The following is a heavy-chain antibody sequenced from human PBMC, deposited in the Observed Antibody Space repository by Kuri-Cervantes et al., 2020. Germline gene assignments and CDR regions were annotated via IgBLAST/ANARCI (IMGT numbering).Heavy chain of an antibody. CDR1: GFTFRSYS. D-gene: IGHD3-22*01. CDR2: ISSSCSYI. CDR3: AKDGSYYYDSSGYYYDYVMDV. J-gene: IGHJ6*02. V-gene: IGHV3-21*01. Sequence: GESLKISCAASGFTFRSYSRNWVRQAPRKGLVWVSSISSSCSYIYYSGSLKGRFTISRDNAKNSLFLQLNSLRAEDTAVYYCAKDGSYYYDSSGYYYDYVMDVWGQGTTVTVSS.